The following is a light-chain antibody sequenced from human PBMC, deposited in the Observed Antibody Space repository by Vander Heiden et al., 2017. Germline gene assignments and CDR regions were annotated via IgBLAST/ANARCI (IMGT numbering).Light chain of an antibody. V-gene: IGKV1-9*01. CDR2: AAS. CDR1: QGISSF. CDR3: QQVNSYPLT. J-gene: IGKJ4*01. Sequence: DSQLTQSPSFLSASVGVRVTITCRASQGISSFLAWYQQKPGKAPKLLIYAASTLQSGVPSRFSGSGSGTEFTLTISSLQPEDFATYYCQQVNSYPLTFGGGTKVEI.